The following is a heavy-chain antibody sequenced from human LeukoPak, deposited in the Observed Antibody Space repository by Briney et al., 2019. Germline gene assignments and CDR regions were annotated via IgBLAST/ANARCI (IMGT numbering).Heavy chain of an antibody. V-gene: IGHV3-23*01. CDR1: GFSLDGYA. J-gene: IGHJ5*02. Sequence: GGSLRLSCAASGFSLDGYAMSWVRQAPGKGLEWVSAISASGGTTYYADSVKGRFTISRDNSKNTLYLQMSSLRAEDTAVYYCAKEPREYCSSTSCPNWIDPWGQGTLVTVSS. CDR2: ISASGGTT. D-gene: IGHD2-2*01. CDR3: AKEPREYCSSTSCPNWIDP.